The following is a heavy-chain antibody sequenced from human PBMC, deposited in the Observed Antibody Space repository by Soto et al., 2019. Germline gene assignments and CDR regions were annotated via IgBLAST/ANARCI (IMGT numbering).Heavy chain of an antibody. D-gene: IGHD6-19*01. Sequence: ASVKVSCKASGYTFTGYYMHWVRQAPGQGLEWMGWINPNSGGTNYAQKFQGWVTMTRDTSISTAYMELSRLRSDDTAVYYCATNVAGTSPDKYWGQGTLVTVSS. CDR2: INPNSGGT. CDR3: ATNVAGTSPDKY. CDR1: GYTFTGYY. J-gene: IGHJ4*02. V-gene: IGHV1-2*04.